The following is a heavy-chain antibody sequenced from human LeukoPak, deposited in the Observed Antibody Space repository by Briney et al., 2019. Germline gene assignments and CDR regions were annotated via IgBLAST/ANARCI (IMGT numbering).Heavy chain of an antibody. J-gene: IGHJ4*02. V-gene: IGHV5-51*01. Sequence: GESLKISCKGSGYSFTIYWIGWVRQMPGKGLEWMGIIYPGDSDTRYSPSFQGQVTISAGKSISTAYLQWSSLKASDTAMYYCARLGGAWSGGRCYFNYWGQGTPVTVSS. CDR1: GYSFTIYW. CDR3: ARLGGAWSGGRCYFNY. CDR2: IYPGDSDT. D-gene: IGHD3-3*01.